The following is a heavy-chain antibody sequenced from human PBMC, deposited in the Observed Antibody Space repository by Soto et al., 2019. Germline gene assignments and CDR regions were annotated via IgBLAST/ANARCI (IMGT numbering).Heavy chain of an antibody. Sequence: GGSLRLSCAASGFTFSSYAMHWVRQAPGQGLDWVAVISYRGSDKYYADSVKGRFTISRDNSKNTLYLQMNSLRAEDTALYYCARGDSSGYGIYYYYAMDVWGQGTTVTVSS. CDR2: ISYRGSDK. J-gene: IGHJ6*02. V-gene: IGHV3-30*04. CDR1: GFTFSSYA. D-gene: IGHD3-22*01. CDR3: ARGDSSGYGIYYYYAMDV.